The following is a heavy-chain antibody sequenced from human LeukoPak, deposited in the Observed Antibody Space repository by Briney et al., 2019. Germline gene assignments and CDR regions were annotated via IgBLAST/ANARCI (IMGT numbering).Heavy chain of an antibody. CDR3: AKQPNSGGSCYFFDY. CDR1: GFTFSSYA. D-gene: IGHD2-15*01. CDR2: ISGSGGNT. V-gene: IGHV3-23*01. Sequence: GASPRLSCAASGFTFSSYAMSWVRQAPGKGLEWVSSISGSGGNTYYADSVKGRFTISRDNSKSTLCLEMNSLRAEDTAVYYCAKQPNSGGSCYFFDYWGQGTLVTVSS. J-gene: IGHJ4*02.